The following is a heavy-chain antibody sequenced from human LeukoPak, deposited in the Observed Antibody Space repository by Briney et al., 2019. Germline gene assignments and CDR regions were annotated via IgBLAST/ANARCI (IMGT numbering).Heavy chain of an antibody. D-gene: IGHD3-16*01. CDR2: IYYSGST. V-gene: IGHV4-59*08. J-gene: IGHJ5*02. CDR3: ASGGAMQLDP. CDR1: GGSISGYY. Sequence: SETLSLTCTVSGGSISGYYWSWIRQPPGKGLEWIGYIYYSGSTYYNPSLKSRVTISVDTSKNQFSLKLSSVTAADTAVYYCASGGAMQLDPWGQGTLVTVSS.